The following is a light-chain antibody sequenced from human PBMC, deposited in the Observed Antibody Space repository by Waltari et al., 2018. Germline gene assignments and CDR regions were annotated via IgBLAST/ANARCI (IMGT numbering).Light chain of an antibody. V-gene: IGKV3-20*01. CDR3: QHHFRLPPT. Sequence: IMLTQSPGTLSLSPGERATLSCRASQSISRYLAWYQQKPGQAPRLLIYGATTRATGIPDRFSGSGSGTDFSLTISGLEPEDSAVYYCQHHFRLPPTFGQGTKVEIK. CDR1: QSISRY. CDR2: GAT. J-gene: IGKJ1*01.